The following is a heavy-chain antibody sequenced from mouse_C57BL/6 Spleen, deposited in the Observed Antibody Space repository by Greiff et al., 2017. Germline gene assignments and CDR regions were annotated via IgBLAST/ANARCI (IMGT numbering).Heavy chain of an antibody. D-gene: IGHD4-1*01. CDR1: GYSFTSYY. Sequence: QVQLQQSGPELVKPGASVKISCKASGYSFTSYYIHWVKQRPGQGLEWIGWIYPGSGNTMYNEKFKGKATLTADTSSPTAYMELRSLTSEDSAVYYCARGDQNCDYFGYGGQGTTLTVSS. V-gene: IGHV1-66*01. J-gene: IGHJ2*01. CDR2: IYPGSGNT. CDR3: ARGDQNCDYFGY.